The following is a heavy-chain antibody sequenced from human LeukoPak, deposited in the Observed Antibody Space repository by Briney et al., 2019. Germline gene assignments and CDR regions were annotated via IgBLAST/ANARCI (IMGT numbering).Heavy chain of an antibody. CDR3: TARDGYLGY. CDR2: IKTTTKTYAT. CDR1: GFTFSDSA. V-gene: IGHV3-73*01. D-gene: IGHD5-24*01. J-gene: IGHJ4*02. Sequence: PGGSLRLSCAASGFTFSDSAMHWVRQASGKGLEWVGRIKTTTKTYATAYAASVKGRFTISRDDSKNTAYLQMNNMQAEDTAVYFCTARDGYLGYWGQGTLVRVS.